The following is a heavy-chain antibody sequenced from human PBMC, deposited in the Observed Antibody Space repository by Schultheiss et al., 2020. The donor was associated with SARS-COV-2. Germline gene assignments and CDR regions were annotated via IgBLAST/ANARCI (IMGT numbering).Heavy chain of an antibody. V-gene: IGHV3-21*05. Sequence: GESLKISCAASGFTFSSYAMSWVRQAPGKGLEWVSYISSSSSYTNYADSVKGRFTISRDNSKNTLYLQMNSLRAEDTAVYYCARLNPFGVVAFDYWGQGTLVTVSS. CDR2: ISSSSSYT. J-gene: IGHJ4*02. CDR1: GFTFSSYA. D-gene: IGHD3-3*01. CDR3: ARLNPFGVVAFDY.